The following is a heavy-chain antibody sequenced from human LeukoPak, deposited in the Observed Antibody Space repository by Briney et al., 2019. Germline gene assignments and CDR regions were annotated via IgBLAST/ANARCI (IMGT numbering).Heavy chain of an antibody. CDR2: IYWHGGST. J-gene: IGHJ4*02. Sequence: RTGGSLRLSCAASGFNFDDYGMSWVRQAPGRGLEWVSGIYWHGGSTNYADSVKGRFTISRDNAKNSLYLQMNSLRAEDTALYYCARDGRIPAFGGCYLDYWGQGSLVTVSS. D-gene: IGHD6-13*01. V-gene: IGHV3-20*04. CDR3: ARDGRIPAFGGCYLDY. CDR1: GFNFDDYG.